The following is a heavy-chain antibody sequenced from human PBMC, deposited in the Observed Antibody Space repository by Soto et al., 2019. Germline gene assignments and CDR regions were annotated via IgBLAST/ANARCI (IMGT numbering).Heavy chain of an antibody. CDR1: GYSFTSYW. D-gene: IGHD3-9*01. Sequence: GESLKISCKGSGYSFTSYWIGWVRQMPGKGLEWMGIIYPGDSDTRYSPSFQGQVTISADKSISTAYLQWSSLKASDTAMYYCARHASRDVLRYFDWLLPLDYWGQGTLVTVSS. CDR3: ARHASRDVLRYFDWLLPLDY. V-gene: IGHV5-51*01. J-gene: IGHJ4*02. CDR2: IYPGDSDT.